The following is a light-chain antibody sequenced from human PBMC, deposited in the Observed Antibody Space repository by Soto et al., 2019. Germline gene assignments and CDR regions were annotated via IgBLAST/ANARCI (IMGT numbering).Light chain of an antibody. J-gene: IGKJ1*01. CDR2: EAS. Sequence: IQLTQSPSPLSASVGDRVYITCRTSQDISSYLNWYQAKPGKAPKLLIYEASTLESGVPSRFSGSGSGTDFSLTITSLQPDDSATYYCQQYHSYYPWTFGQGTKVDIK. CDR1: QDISSY. V-gene: IGKV1-13*02. CDR3: QQYHSYYPWT.